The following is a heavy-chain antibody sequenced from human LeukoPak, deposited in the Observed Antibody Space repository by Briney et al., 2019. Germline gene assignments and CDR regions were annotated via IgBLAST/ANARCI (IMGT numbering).Heavy chain of an antibody. CDR1: GYSFTSYW. Sequence: GESLKISCKGSGYSFTSYWIGWVRQMPGKGLEWMGIIYPGDSDTRYSPSFQGQVTISADKSISTAYLQWSSLKASDTAMYYCARALDMITFGGVIPNNDAFDIWGRGTMVTVSS. CDR3: ARALDMITFGGVIPNNDAFDI. V-gene: IGHV5-51*01. D-gene: IGHD3-16*02. J-gene: IGHJ3*02. CDR2: IYPGDSDT.